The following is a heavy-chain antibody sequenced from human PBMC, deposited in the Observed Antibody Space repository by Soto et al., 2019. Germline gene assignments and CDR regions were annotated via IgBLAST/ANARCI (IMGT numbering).Heavy chain of an antibody. CDR2: ISAYNGNT. CDR3: ARDLGNRYYYYYGMDV. J-gene: IGHJ6*02. D-gene: IGHD2-15*01. CDR1: GYTFTSYG. Sequence: WASVKVSCKASGYTFTSYGISWVRQAPGQGLEWMGWISAYNGNTNYAQKLQGRVTMTTDTSTSTAYMELRSLRSDDTAVYYCARDLGNRYYYYYGMDVWGQGTTVTV. V-gene: IGHV1-18*04.